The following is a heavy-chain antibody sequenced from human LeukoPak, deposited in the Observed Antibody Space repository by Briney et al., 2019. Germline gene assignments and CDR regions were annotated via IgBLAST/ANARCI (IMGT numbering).Heavy chain of an antibody. CDR3: ASSGSYRFDY. D-gene: IGHD1-26*01. CDR2: ITASGTAM. J-gene: IGHJ4*02. CDR1: GFTFSSAG. V-gene: IGHV3-48*02. Sequence: GGSLRLCCAASGFTFSSAGMSWDRQAPGKGLEWVSHITASGTAMFYADSVKGRFTISRDDAKNSLYLQMNSLRDEDTAVYYCASSGSYRFDYSGQGTLVTVSS.